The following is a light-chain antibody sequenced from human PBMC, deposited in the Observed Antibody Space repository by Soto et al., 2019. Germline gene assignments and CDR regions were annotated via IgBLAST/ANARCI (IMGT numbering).Light chain of an antibody. CDR1: QSVSSSY. CDR2: GTS. V-gene: IGKV3-20*01. CDR3: QQYDNSVPLT. Sequence: EIVLTQSPGTLSLSPGERATLSCRASQSVSSSYFGWYQQKPGQAPRLLIYGTSNRATGIPDRFSGSGSGTDFTLTISRLEPEDFAVYYCQQYDNSVPLTFGGGTKVDIK. J-gene: IGKJ4*01.